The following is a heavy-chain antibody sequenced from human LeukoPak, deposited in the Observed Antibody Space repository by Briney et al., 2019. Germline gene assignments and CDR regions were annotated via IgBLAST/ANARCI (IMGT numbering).Heavy chain of an antibody. CDR1: GGSFSGYY. J-gene: IGHJ4*02. Sequence: ETLSLTCAVYGGSFSGYYWSWIRQPPGKGLEWVSAISGSGGSTYYADSVKGRFTISRDNSKNTLYLQMNSLRAEDTAVYYCAKSRGGSSWYGYFDYWGQGTLVTVSS. CDR3: AKSRGGSSWYGYFDY. V-gene: IGHV3-23*01. CDR2: ISGSGGST. D-gene: IGHD6-13*01.